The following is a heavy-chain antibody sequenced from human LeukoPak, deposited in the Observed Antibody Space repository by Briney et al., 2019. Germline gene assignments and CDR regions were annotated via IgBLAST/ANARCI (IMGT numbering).Heavy chain of an antibody. J-gene: IGHJ5*02. CDR2: ISYSGST. Sequence: SETLSLTRTVSGVSISSYYWSWIRQPPGKGLEWIGYISYSGSTNFNPSLKSRVTISVDTSKNQFSLKLSSVTAADTAVYYCAREGAAGTNLNWFDPWGQGTLVTVSS. CDR3: AREGAAGTNLNWFDP. V-gene: IGHV4-59*01. CDR1: GVSISSYY. D-gene: IGHD1-1*01.